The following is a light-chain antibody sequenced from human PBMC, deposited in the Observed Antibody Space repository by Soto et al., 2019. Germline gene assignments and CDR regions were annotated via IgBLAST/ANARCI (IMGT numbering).Light chain of an antibody. V-gene: IGLV2-8*01. Sequence: QSALTQPPSASGSPGQSVTISCTGTSTDLGGYNFVSWYQQQPGKAPTLLIYEVYKRPSGVPDRFSGSKSGNTASLTVSGLQADDEADYCCTSFARSEDPCVVFGGGTKLTVL. J-gene: IGLJ2*01. CDR1: STDLGGYNF. CDR2: EVY. CDR3: TSFARSEDPCVV.